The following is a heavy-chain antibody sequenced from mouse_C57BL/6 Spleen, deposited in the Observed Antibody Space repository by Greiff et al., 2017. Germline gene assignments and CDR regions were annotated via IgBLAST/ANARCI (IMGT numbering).Heavy chain of an antibody. CDR1: GFNIKADY. CDR3: TTRGDSYCAY. J-gene: IGHJ3*01. CDR2: IDPENGDT. V-gene: IGHV14-4*01. D-gene: IGHD2-12*01. Sequence: VQLKESGAELVRPGASVKLSCTASGFNIKADYMPWVKQRPEQGLEWIGWIDPENGDTEYASKFQGKATITAATSSNTAYLQLSSLTSDDTAVXYCTTRGDSYCAYWGQGTLVTVSA.